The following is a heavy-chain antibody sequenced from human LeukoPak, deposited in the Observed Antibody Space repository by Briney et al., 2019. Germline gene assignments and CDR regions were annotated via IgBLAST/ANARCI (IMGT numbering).Heavy chain of an antibody. CDR1: EFTFSNYW. J-gene: IGHJ4*02. CDR2: IDTDGTTT. V-gene: IGHV3-74*01. CDR3: ARDLHIAAADY. D-gene: IGHD6-25*01. Sequence: GGSLRLSCTTSEFTFSNYWMHWVRQVPGKGLVWVSRIDTDGTTTDYADSVMGRFFISRDNARNTVYLQMNSLRAEDTAVYYCARDLHIAAADYWGQGTLVTVSS.